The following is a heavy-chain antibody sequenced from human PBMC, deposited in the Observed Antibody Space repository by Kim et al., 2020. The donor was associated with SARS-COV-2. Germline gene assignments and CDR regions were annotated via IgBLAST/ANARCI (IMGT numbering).Heavy chain of an antibody. CDR2: IDVANTNT. V-gene: IGHV1-3*01. CDR1: GYTFTSYC. CDR3: ARDGRSVDYYFCY. J-gene: IGHJ4*02. Sequence: ASVKVSCKASGYTFTSYCLHWVRQAPGQSLEWMGWIDVANTNTHYSENFQGRVTISRDTSATTVYIELSSLRSEDTAVYYCARDGRSVDYYFCYWGQGTLVTVSS.